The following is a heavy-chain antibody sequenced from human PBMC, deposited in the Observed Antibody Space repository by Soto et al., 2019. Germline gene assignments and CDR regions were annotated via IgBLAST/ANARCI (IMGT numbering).Heavy chain of an antibody. CDR1: VYRFTSSW. Sequence: PGESLKISCKASVYRFTSSWIGWVRQMPGKGPEWMGIIYPGDSDTRYRPSFQGQVTISADKSSSTAYLQWNSLQASDTAMYYCARLPGIVAPGTVFLDNWGQGTMVTV. CDR2: IYPGDSDT. J-gene: IGHJ3*02. D-gene: IGHD1-1*01. V-gene: IGHV5-51*01. CDR3: ARLPGIVAPGTVFLDN.